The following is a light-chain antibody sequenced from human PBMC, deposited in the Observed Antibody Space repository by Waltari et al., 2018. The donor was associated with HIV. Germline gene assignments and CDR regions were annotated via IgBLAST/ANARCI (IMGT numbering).Light chain of an antibody. CDR1: SVDLSGFSP. Sequence: QTALTQPASVSGSPGQSSPISCTGPSVDLSGFSPVSWFQPPPGQAPKLILFDVSVRPSGVSNRFSGSKSGITASLTISGLQTEDEADYYCSSYTSYARLVFGTGTRVTV. CDR3: SSYTSYARLV. CDR2: DVS. J-gene: IGLJ1*01. V-gene: IGLV2-14*01.